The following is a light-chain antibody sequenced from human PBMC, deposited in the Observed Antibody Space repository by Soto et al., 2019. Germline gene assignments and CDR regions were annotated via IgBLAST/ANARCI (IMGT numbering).Light chain of an antibody. Sequence: QSALTQPASVSGSPGQSITISCTGTSSDVGGYNYVSWYQQHPGKAPKLMIYDVSNRTSGVSNRFSGSKSGNTAYLTISGLQAEDEADYYCSSYTSSSTPVVFGGGTKVPS. V-gene: IGLV2-14*01. CDR1: SSDVGGYNY. CDR2: DVS. J-gene: IGLJ2*01. CDR3: SSYTSSSTPVV.